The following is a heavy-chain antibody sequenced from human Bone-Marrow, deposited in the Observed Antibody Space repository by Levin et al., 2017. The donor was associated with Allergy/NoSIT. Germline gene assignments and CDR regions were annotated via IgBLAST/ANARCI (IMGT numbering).Heavy chain of an antibody. CDR3: AVGPSSGYYSGY. Sequence: PGGSLRLSCAASGFTFSSYAMHWVRQAPGKGLEWVAVISYDGSNKYYADSVKGRFTISRDNSKNTLYLQMNSLRAEDTAVYYCAVGPSSGYYSGYWGQGTLVTVSS. D-gene: IGHD3-22*01. CDR2: ISYDGSNK. V-gene: IGHV3-30*04. J-gene: IGHJ4*02. CDR1: GFTFSSYA.